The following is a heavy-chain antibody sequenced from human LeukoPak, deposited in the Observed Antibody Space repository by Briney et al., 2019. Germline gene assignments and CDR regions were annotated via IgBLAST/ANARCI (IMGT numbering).Heavy chain of an antibody. Sequence: PGGSLRLSCAASGFSVSTNYMTWVRQAPGKGLEWVSLIYSGGGTDYADSVKGRFTIYRDNSKHTLYLQMNSLRAEDTAVYYCARDSLGFGWLTSWGQGTLVTVSS. V-gene: IGHV3-53*01. CDR1: GFSVSTNY. D-gene: IGHD3-9*01. CDR3: ARDSLGFGWLTS. J-gene: IGHJ4*02. CDR2: IYSGGGT.